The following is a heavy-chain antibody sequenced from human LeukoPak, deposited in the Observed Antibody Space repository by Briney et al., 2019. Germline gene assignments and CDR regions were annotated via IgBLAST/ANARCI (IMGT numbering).Heavy chain of an antibody. V-gene: IGHV3-21*01. CDR1: GFTFSSYS. D-gene: IGHD5-24*01. J-gene: IGHJ3*02. Sequence: GGSLRLSCAASGFTFSSYSRNWVRQAPGKGLEGVSSISSSSSYIYYADSVKGRFTISRDNAKNSLYLQMNSLRAEDTAVYYCARFRGRAFDIWGQGTMVTVSS. CDR3: ARFRGRAFDI. CDR2: ISSSSSYI.